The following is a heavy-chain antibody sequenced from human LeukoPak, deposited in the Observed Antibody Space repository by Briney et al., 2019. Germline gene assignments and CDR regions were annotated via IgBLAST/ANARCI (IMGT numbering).Heavy chain of an antibody. Sequence: PAGSLTLSCVASGFTFSSFDMNWVRQAPGKGLEWVSYISSSGSTIYYADSVKGRFTISRDNAKNSLYLQMNSLRAEDTAVYYCARLGTSEAPYYYYYGMDVWGQGTTVTVSS. V-gene: IGHV3-48*03. CDR3: ARLGTSEAPYYYYYGMDV. D-gene: IGHD2-2*01. J-gene: IGHJ6*02. CDR2: ISSSGSTI. CDR1: GFTFSSFD.